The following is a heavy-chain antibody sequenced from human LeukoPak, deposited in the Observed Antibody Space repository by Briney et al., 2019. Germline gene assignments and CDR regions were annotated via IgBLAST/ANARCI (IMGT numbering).Heavy chain of an antibody. V-gene: IGHV4-30-4*08. D-gene: IGHD3-3*01. CDR2: IYYSGST. CDR3: ARELPPNYDFWRGLSGAMDV. J-gene: IGHJ6*03. Sequence: SETLSLTCTVSGGSISSSSYYWGWIRQPPGKGLEWIGYIYYSGSTYYNPSLKSRVTISVDTSKNQFSLNLSSVTAADTAVYYCARELPPNYDFWRGLSGAMDVWGKGTTVTVSS. CDR1: GGSISSSSYY.